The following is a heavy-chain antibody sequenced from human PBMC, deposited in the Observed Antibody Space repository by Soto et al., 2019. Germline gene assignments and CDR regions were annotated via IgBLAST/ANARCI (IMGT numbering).Heavy chain of an antibody. J-gene: IGHJ6*03. CDR1: GGSISSSSYY. CDR2: IYYSGST. CDR3: ASVVVVAARQNYYYMDV. V-gene: IGHV4-39*01. Sequence: PSETLSLTCTVSGGSISSSSYYWGWIRQPPGKGLEWIGSIYYSGSTYYNPSLKSRVTISVDTSKNQFSLKLSSVTAADTAVYYCASVVVVAARQNYYYMDVWGKGTTVTVS. D-gene: IGHD2-15*01.